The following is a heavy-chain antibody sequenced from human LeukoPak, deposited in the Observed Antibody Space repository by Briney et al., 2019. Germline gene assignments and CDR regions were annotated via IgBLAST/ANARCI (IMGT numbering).Heavy chain of an antibody. V-gene: IGHV3-21*06. Sequence: GGSLRLSCTASGLTFSTSGFNWVRQAPGKGLEWVASIGPTGSDRYHADSIKGRFTISRDNANNFLYLQMNSLRAEDTAAYYCAAETNGRHYDYWGQGTLLTVSS. CDR2: IGPTGSDR. CDR1: GLTFSTSG. D-gene: IGHD1-14*01. J-gene: IGHJ4*02. CDR3: AAETNGRHYDY.